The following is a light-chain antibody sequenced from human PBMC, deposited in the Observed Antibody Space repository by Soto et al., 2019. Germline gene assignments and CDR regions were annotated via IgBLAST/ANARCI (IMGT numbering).Light chain of an antibody. Sequence: DIVMTQTPLSSPVTLGQAASISCRASQSLLHSDGQTYLSWFQQRRGQPPRLXIYKVSDRSSGVLDRFSGSGAGTDFTLTISRVEAEDVGIYYCMQATQSHWTFGQGTKVDIK. CDR1: QSLLHSDGQTY. CDR2: KVS. V-gene: IGKV2-24*01. J-gene: IGKJ1*01. CDR3: MQATQSHWT.